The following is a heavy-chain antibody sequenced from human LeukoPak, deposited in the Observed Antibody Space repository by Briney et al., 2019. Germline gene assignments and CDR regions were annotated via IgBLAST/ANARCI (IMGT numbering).Heavy chain of an antibody. CDR1: GDSVSIYY. CDR2: IYYRGNT. D-gene: IGHD3-22*01. V-gene: IGHV4-59*08. CDR3: ARHPMAPYYYDSSGYSEYYFDY. Sequence: ASETLSLTCTVSGDSVSIYYWSWIRQPPGKGLEWIGYIYYRGNTNYNPSLKSRVTMAVDTSKNQFSLKLSSVTAADTAVYYCARHPMAPYYYDSSGYSEYYFDYWGQGTLVTVSS. J-gene: IGHJ4*02.